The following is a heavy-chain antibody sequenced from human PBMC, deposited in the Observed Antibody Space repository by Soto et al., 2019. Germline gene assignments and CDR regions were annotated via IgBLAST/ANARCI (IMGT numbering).Heavy chain of an antibody. CDR1: GFTFTSSA. Sequence: ASVKVSCKASGFTFTSSAVQWVRQARGQSLEWIGWIDVGNGNTNYAQKFQERVTITRDTSTSTAYMELSSLRSEDTAVYYCARRSSTLRYFDPWGQGTLVTVSS. V-gene: IGHV1-58*01. CDR2: IDVGNGNT. CDR3: ARRSSTLRYFDP. J-gene: IGHJ5*02. D-gene: IGHD3-9*01.